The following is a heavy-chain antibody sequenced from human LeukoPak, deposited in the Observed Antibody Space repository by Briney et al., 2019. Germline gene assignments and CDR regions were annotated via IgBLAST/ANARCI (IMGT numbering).Heavy chain of an antibody. CDR3: ARGWQAYASLGFDS. Sequence: GGSLRLSCAASGFTFRSYEMNWVRQAPGKGLEWVSYISSSGSTIYYGDSVKGRFTISRDNAKNSLYLQMNSLRVEDTAVYYCARGWQAYASLGFDSWGQGTLVTVSS. CDR2: ISSSGSTI. V-gene: IGHV3-48*03. D-gene: IGHD3-10*01. CDR1: GFTFRSYE. J-gene: IGHJ4*02.